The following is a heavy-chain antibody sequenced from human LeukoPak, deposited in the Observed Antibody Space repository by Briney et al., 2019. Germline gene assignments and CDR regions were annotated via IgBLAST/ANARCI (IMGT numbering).Heavy chain of an antibody. V-gene: IGHV4-34*01. D-gene: IGHD5-18*01. CDR1: GGSFSGYY. CDR2: INHSGST. CDR3: ARGRSGYSYGSMDY. J-gene: IGHJ4*02. Sequence: SETLPLPCAVYGGSFSGYYWSWIRQPPGKGREWIGEINHSGSTNYNPSLKSRVTISVVTSKNQFSLKLSSVTAADTAVYYCARGRSGYSYGSMDYWGQGTLVTVSS.